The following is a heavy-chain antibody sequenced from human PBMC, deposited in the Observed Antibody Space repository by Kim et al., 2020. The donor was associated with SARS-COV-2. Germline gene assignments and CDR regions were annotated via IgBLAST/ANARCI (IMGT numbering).Heavy chain of an antibody. CDR1: GYSFTNYW. J-gene: IGHJ3*02. CDR3: AGTWSVRRDGYNCAFDI. D-gene: IGHD5-12*01. V-gene: IGHV5-51*01. CDR2: IYPGDSDT. Sequence: GESLKISCKRSGYSFTNYWIGWVRQMPEKGLEWMGIIYPGDSDTRYSPSFQGQVTISADKSISTAYLQWNSLKASDTAMYYCAGTWSVRRDGYNCAFDIWGQGTMVTVSS.